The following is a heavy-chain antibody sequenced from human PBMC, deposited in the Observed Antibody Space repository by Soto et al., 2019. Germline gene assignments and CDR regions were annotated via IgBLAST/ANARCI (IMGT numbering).Heavy chain of an antibody. CDR2: IWYDGSNK. CDR1: GFTFSSYG. D-gene: IGHD6-6*01. V-gene: IGHV3-33*01. Sequence: HPGGSLRLSCAASGFTFSSYGMHWVRQAPGKGLEWVAVIWYDGSNKYYADSVKGRFTISRDNSKNTLYLQMNSLRAEDTAVYYCARTPKTILAARPGGAFDYWGQGTLVTVSS. CDR3: ARTPKTILAARPGGAFDY. J-gene: IGHJ4*02.